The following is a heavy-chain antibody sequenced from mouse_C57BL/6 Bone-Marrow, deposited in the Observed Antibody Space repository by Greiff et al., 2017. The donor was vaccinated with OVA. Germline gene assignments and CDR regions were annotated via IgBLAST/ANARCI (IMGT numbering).Heavy chain of an antibody. CDR3: TPYGNFYWYFDV. Sequence: VQLQESGAELVRPGASVTLSCKASGYTFTDYEMHWVKQTPVHGLEWIGAIDPETGGTPYNQKFKGKAILTADKSSSTAYMELRSLTSEDSAVYYCTPYGNFYWYFDVWGTGTTVTVAS. J-gene: IGHJ1*03. CDR1: GYTFTDYE. V-gene: IGHV1-15*01. CDR2: IDPETGGT. D-gene: IGHD2-1*01.